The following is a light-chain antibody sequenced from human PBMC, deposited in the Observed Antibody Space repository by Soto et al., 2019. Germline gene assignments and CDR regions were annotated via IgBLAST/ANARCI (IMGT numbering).Light chain of an antibody. Sequence: EILLTQFPATLSVSPGGRVTLSCRASQSVSTNLAWYQQKPGQAPRLLIYAASTRASGIPARFSGSGSGTEFTLAITSLQSEDFAVYCCQQYNNWPNTFGPGTKVEI. J-gene: IGKJ2*01. CDR3: QQYNNWPNT. V-gene: IGKV3-15*01. CDR2: AAS. CDR1: QSVSTN.